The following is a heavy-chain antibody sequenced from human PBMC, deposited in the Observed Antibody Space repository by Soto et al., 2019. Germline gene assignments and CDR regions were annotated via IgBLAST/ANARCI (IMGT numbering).Heavy chain of an antibody. D-gene: IGHD3-16*01. CDR1: AGSIRSGDYY. CDR3: ACELGIFYFDH. Sequence: QVQLQESGPGLVKPSQTLSLTCTVSAGSIRSGDYYCTWIRQPPGQGLEWIGYIDHSGSAYYNPSLKSRATISIATSNNHFSLKMTSVNAADTAVYYCACELGIFYFDHWGQGTLVTGSS. J-gene: IGHJ4*02. CDR2: IDHSGSA. V-gene: IGHV4-30-4*01.